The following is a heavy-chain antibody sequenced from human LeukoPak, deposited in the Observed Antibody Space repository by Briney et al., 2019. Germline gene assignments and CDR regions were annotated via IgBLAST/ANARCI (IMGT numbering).Heavy chain of an antibody. Sequence: SETLSLTCTASGGSISSSSYYWGWIRQPPGKGLEWIGTIYYSGSTYYNPSLKSRVTVSVDTSKNQFSLKLSSVTAADTAVYYCARQSPNTYNSNWYNWVDPWGQGTLVTVSS. CDR1: GGSISSSSYY. D-gene: IGHD6-13*01. CDR2: IYYSGST. CDR3: ARQSPNTYNSNWYNWVDP. V-gene: IGHV4-39*01. J-gene: IGHJ5*02.